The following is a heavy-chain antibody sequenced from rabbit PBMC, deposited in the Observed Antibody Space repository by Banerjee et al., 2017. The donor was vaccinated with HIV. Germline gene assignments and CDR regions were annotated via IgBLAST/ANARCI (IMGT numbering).Heavy chain of an antibody. CDR3: ARGGGSSVYTQYYFNL. D-gene: IGHD8-1*01. CDR1: GFSFSYNYY. J-gene: IGHJ4*01. CDR2: IYTGSGTT. Sequence: QSLEESGGDLVQPGASLTLTCTASGFSFSYNYYMCWVRQAPGKGLEWVGCIYTGSGTTDYASWVNGRFTITRSTSLNTVTLQMTSLTAADTAIYFCARGGGSSVYTQYYFNLWGQGTLVTVS. V-gene: IGHV1S40*01.